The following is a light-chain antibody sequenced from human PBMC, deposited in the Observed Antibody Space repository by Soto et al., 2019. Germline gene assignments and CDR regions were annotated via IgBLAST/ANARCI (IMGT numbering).Light chain of an antibody. Sequence: DIQMTQSPSSVSASVGDRVTITCRASQGISSWLDWYQQKPGKAPKLLIYAASSLQSGVPSRFSGSGSGTDLTLSISSLQPEDFATYYCQQTNSLPLTFGGGTKVEIK. J-gene: IGKJ4*01. CDR2: AAS. CDR1: QGISSW. CDR3: QQTNSLPLT. V-gene: IGKV1-12*01.